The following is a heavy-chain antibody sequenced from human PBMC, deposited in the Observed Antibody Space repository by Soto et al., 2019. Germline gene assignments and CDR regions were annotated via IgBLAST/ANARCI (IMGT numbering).Heavy chain of an antibody. D-gene: IGHD3-22*01. CDR1: GFTFSSYA. Sequence: EVQLLESGGGLVQPGGSLRLSCAASGFTFSSYAMTWVRQAPGKGLEWVSALSGSGVSTYYADSVKGRFTISRDNSKNTSYLQMNSLRAEETAVYYCAQGGGSKDYYDTSGYYLYYYYAMDVWGQGTTVTVSS. CDR3: AQGGGSKDYYDTSGYYLYYYYAMDV. V-gene: IGHV3-23*01. CDR2: LSGSGVST. J-gene: IGHJ6*02.